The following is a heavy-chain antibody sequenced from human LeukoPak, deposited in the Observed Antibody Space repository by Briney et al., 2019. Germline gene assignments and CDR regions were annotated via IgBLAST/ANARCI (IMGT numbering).Heavy chain of an antibody. Sequence: GGSLRLSCAASGFTFSDYYMNWIRQAQGKGLEWVSYISSSSSHTKYADSVKGRFTISRDNSKNTLYLQMNSLRAEDTAVYHCAKDSSSSSYYYGMDVWGQGTTVTVSS. CDR2: ISSSSSHT. CDR1: GFTFSDYY. CDR3: AKDSSSSSYYYGMDV. J-gene: IGHJ6*02. D-gene: IGHD6-6*01. V-gene: IGHV3-11*05.